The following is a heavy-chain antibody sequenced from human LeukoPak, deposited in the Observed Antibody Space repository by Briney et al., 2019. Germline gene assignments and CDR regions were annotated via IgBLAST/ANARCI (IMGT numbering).Heavy chain of an antibody. Sequence: GGSLRLSCAVSGGTFSSYEMNWVRQAPGKGLEWVSYISSSGSTMYLADSVKGRFTISRDNAKSSVYLQMKSLRAEDTAIYYCASGYNYGLDSWGQGALVTVSS. D-gene: IGHD5-18*01. CDR1: GGTFSSYE. V-gene: IGHV3-48*03. CDR3: ASGYNYGLDS. J-gene: IGHJ4*02. CDR2: ISSSGSTM.